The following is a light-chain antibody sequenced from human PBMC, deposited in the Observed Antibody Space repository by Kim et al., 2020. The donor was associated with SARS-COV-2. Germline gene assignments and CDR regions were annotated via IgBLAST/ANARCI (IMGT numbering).Light chain of an antibody. V-gene: IGKV3-11*01. J-gene: IGKJ2*01. Sequence: LTQSPATLSLSPGERATLSCRASQYIDNWLAWYQQKPGQVPRLLIYDASNRATGIPARFSGSGSGTDFTLTISSLEPEDFAVYYCQHRRTWPLTFGQGTKLEI. CDR1: QYIDNW. CDR3: QHRRTWPLT. CDR2: DAS.